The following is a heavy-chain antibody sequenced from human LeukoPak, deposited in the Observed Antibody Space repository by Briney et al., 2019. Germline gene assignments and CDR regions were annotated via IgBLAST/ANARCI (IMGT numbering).Heavy chain of an antibody. CDR2: IYSGGNT. Sequence: GGSLRLSCAASGFTVSSNYMSWVRQAPGKGLEWVSIIYSGGNTFYADSVKGRFTISRDNYKNTLFLQMNSLRAEDTAVYYCAREASSSGWCFLDYWGQGTLVTVSS. J-gene: IGHJ4*02. CDR1: GFTVSSNY. V-gene: IGHV3-66*01. CDR3: AREASSSGWCFLDY. D-gene: IGHD6-19*01.